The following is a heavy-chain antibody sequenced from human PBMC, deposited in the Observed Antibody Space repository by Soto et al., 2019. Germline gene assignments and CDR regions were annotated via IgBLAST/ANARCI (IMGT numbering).Heavy chain of an antibody. CDR1: GGSISSYY. CDR2: IYTSGST. J-gene: IGHJ6*02. D-gene: IGHD3-10*01. V-gene: IGHV4-4*07. Sequence: SETLSLTCTVSGGSISSYYWSWIRQPAGKGLEWIGRIYTSGSTNYNPSPKSRVTMSVDTSKNQFSLKLSSVTAADTAVYYCARDDPLYGSGSYSYYYGMDVWGQGTTVTVSS. CDR3: ARDDPLYGSGSYSYYYGMDV.